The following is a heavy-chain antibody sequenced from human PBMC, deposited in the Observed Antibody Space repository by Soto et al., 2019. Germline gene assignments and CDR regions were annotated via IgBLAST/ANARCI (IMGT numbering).Heavy chain of an antibody. D-gene: IGHD3-9*01. CDR1: GFTFSSYG. CDR2: ILYDGSNK. CDR3: ARGEYYDVLTGSYSYGMDV. Sequence: QVQLVESGGGVVQPGRSLRLSCAASGFTFSSYGMHWVRQAPGKGLEWVAAILYDGSNKYYADSVKGRFTISRDNSKNTLYLQMNSLRAEDTAVYYCARGEYYDVLTGSYSYGMDVWGQGTTVTVSS. V-gene: IGHV3-30*03. J-gene: IGHJ6*02.